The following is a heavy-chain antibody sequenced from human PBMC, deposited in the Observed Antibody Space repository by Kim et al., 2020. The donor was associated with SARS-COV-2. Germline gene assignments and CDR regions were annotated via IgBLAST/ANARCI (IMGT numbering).Heavy chain of an antibody. J-gene: IGHJ4*02. CDR1: GYTFTGYY. Sequence: ASVKVSCKASGYTFTGYYMHWVRQAPGQGLEWMGWINPNSGGTNYAQKFQGRVTMTRDTSISTAYMELSRLRSDDTAVYYCARARGFVAAAAYWGQGTLVTVSS. CDR3: ARARGFVAAAAY. V-gene: IGHV1-2*02. CDR2: INPNSGGT. D-gene: IGHD6-13*01.